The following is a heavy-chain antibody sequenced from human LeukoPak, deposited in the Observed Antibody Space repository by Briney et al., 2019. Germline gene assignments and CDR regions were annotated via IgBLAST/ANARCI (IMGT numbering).Heavy chain of an antibody. D-gene: IGHD3-22*01. J-gene: IGHJ5*02. Sequence: APVKVSCKASGYTFTSYYMHWVRQAPGQGLEWMGIINPSGGSTSYAQKFQGRVTMTRDTSTSTVYMELSSLRSEDTAVYYCARGGLIVVVRNWFDPWGQGTLVTVSS. V-gene: IGHV1-46*01. CDR3: ARGGLIVVVRNWFDP. CDR2: INPSGGST. CDR1: GYTFTSYY.